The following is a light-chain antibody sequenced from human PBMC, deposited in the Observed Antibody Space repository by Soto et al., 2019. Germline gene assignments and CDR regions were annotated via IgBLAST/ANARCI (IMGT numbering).Light chain of an antibody. CDR2: DAS. CDR3: QQYGGSPPKYT. CDR1: QSVSSTS. V-gene: IGKV3-20*01. Sequence: EIVLTQSPGTLSLSPGERAALSCRASQSVSSTSLAWYQQKPGQAPRLLIYDASSRATDIPDRFSGSGSGTDFTLTISRLEPEDFAVYSCQQYGGSPPKYTFGQGTKLEIK. J-gene: IGKJ2*01.